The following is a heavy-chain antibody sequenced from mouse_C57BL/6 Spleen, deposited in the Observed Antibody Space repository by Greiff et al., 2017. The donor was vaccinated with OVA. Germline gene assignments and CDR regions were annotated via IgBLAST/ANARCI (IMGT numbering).Heavy chain of an antibody. V-gene: IGHV2-2*01. CDR2: IWSGGST. CDR1: GFSLTSYG. CDR3: AAHYGSSLWYFDV. J-gene: IGHJ1*03. Sequence: VQLQQSGPGLVQPSQSLSITCTVSGFSLTSYGVHWVRQSPGKGLEWLGVIWSGGSTDYNAAFISRLSISKDNSKSQVFFKMNSLQADDTAIYYWAAHYGSSLWYFDVWGTGTTVTVSS. D-gene: IGHD1-1*01.